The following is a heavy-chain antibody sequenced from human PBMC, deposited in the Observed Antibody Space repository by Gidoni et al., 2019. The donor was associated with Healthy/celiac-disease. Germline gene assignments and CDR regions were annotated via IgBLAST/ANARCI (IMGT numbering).Heavy chain of an antibody. D-gene: IGHD3-10*01. J-gene: IGHJ3*02. Sequence: QVQLVHSGAAVKKPGASVKVSCTSSGSTFTSYAMHWVRQAPGQRLEWMGWINAGNGNTKYSQKFQGRVTITRDTSASTAYMELSSLRSEDTAVYYCATGTMVRDSDAFDIWGQGTMVTVSS. CDR3: ATGTMVRDSDAFDI. CDR2: INAGNGNT. V-gene: IGHV1-3*01. CDR1: GSTFTSYA.